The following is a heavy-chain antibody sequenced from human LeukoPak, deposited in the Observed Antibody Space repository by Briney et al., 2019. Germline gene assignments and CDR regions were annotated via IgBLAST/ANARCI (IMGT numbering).Heavy chain of an antibody. D-gene: IGHD3-3*01. CDR2: IGTAGDT. CDR3: ARAYDFWSGYYIWDAFDI. J-gene: IGHJ3*02. CDR1: GFTFSSYD. Sequence: GGSLRLSCAASGFTFSSYDMHWVRQATGKGLEWVSAIGTAGDTYYPGSVKGRFTISRENAKNSLYLQMNSLRAGDTAVYYCARAYDFWSGYYIWDAFDIWGQGTKVTVSS. V-gene: IGHV3-13*01.